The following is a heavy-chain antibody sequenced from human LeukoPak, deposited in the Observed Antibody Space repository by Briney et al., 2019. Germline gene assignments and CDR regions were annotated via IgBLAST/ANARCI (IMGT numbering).Heavy chain of an antibody. CDR1: GLTSSSYL. D-gene: IGHD3-10*01. V-gene: IGHV3-7*04. J-gene: IGHJ4*02. Sequence: GGSLRLSCAASGLTSSSYLMSWVRQAPGKGLEWVANIKEDGIDEYYVDSVKGRFSVSRDNAKNTLYLQMNSLRAEDAAVYYCVRDYYTSGDYWGQGTLVTVSS. CDR3: VRDYYTSGDY. CDR2: IKEDGIDE.